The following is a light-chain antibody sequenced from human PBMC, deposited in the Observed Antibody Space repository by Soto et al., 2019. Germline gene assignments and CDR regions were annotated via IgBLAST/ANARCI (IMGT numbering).Light chain of an antibody. CDR1: QTISSSY. CDR3: QQYTYSPWT. V-gene: IGKV3-20*01. CDR2: GAS. J-gene: IGKJ1*01. Sequence: EVVLTQSPGTLSLSPGARATLSCRTSQTISSSYLGWYQQKPGQAPRLLIYGASSRATGIPDRFSGSGSGTDFTLTISRLEAEDFAVYYCQQYTYSPWTFGQGTKVEIK.